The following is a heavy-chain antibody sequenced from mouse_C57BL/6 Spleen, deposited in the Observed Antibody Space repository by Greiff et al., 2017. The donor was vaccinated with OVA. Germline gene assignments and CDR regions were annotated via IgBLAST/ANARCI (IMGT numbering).Heavy chain of an antibody. V-gene: IGHV1-69*01. CDR3: ARYDYDSYYYGMDY. J-gene: IGHJ4*01. CDR1: GYTFTSYW. CDR2: IDPSDSYT. D-gene: IGHD2-4*01. Sequence: QVQLQQPGAELVMPGASVKLSCKASGYTFTSYWMHWVKQRPGQGLEWIGEIDPSDSYTNYNQKFKGKSTLTVDKSSSTAYMQLSSLTSEDTAVYYCARYDYDSYYYGMDYWGQGTSVTVSS.